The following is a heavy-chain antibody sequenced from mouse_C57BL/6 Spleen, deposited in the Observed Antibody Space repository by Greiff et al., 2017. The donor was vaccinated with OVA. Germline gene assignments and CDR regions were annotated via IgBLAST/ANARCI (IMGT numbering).Heavy chain of an antibody. CDR2: INPNNGGT. D-gene: IGHD2-5*01. V-gene: IGHV1-18*01. J-gene: IGHJ4*01. Sequence: EVKLMESGPELVKPGASVKIPCKASGYTFTDYNMDWVKQSHGKSLEWIGDINPNNGGTIYNQKFKGKATLTVDKSSSTAYMELRSLTSEDTAVYYCARPLYYSNYDYYAMDYWGQGTSVTVSS. CDR1: GYTFTDYN. CDR3: ARPLYYSNYDYYAMDY.